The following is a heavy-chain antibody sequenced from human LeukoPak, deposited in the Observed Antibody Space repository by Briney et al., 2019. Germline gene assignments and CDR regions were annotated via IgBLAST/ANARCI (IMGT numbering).Heavy chain of an antibody. CDR2: IYYSGST. V-gene: IGHV4-59*08. Sequence: SETLSLTCTVSGGSISSYYWSWIRQPPGKGLEWIGYIYYSGSTNYNPSLKSRVTISVDTSKDQFSLKLSSVTTADTAVYYCARRRMDCSGGSCYSHAFDIWGQGTMVTVSS. D-gene: IGHD2-15*01. CDR1: GGSISSYY. J-gene: IGHJ3*02. CDR3: ARRRMDCSGGSCYSHAFDI.